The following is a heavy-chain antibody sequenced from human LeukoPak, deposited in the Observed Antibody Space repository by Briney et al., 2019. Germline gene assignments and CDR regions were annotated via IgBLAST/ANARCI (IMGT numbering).Heavy chain of an antibody. J-gene: IGHJ4*02. V-gene: IGHV3-30*02. CDR2: IRHDGSNK. CDR3: VSSGDYEKGY. D-gene: IGHD4-17*01. Sequence: GESLRLSCAASGFTFSSYGMHWVRQAPGKGLEWVAFIRHDGSNKYYADSVKGRFTITRVNSTNTLYLQMNSLRAEDTALYYCVSSGDYEKGYWGQGSLVTVSS. CDR1: GFTFSSYG.